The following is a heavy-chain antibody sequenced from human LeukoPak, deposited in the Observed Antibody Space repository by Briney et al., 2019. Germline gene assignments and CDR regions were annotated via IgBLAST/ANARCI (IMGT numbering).Heavy chain of an antibody. CDR2: ISGSGGST. CDR3: AKDLDSGSFIALFDY. J-gene: IGHJ4*02. D-gene: IGHD1-26*01. Sequence: PGGSLRLSCAASGITFSSYAMSWVRQAPGKGLEWVSAISGSGGSTYYADSVKGRFTISRDNSKNTLYLQMNSLRAEDTAVYYCAKDLDSGSFIALFDYWGQGTLVTVSS. CDR1: GITFSSYA. V-gene: IGHV3-23*01.